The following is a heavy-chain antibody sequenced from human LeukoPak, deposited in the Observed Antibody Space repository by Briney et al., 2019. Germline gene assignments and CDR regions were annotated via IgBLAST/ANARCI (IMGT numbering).Heavy chain of an antibody. Sequence: GGSLRLSCAASGFTFSSYWMSWVRQAPGKGLEWVSSISSSSSYIYYADSVKGRFTISRDNAKNSLYLQMNSLRAEDTAVYYCARPNDYGGIGYWGQGTLVTVSS. V-gene: IGHV3-21*01. CDR2: ISSSSSYI. D-gene: IGHD4-23*01. J-gene: IGHJ4*02. CDR3: ARPNDYGGIGY. CDR1: GFTFSSYW.